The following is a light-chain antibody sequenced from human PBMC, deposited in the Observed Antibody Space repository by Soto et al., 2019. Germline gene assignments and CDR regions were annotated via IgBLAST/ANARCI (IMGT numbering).Light chain of an antibody. CDR2: DAS. CDR3: LCYITYPWT. CDR1: QSCRNS. J-gene: IGKJ1*01. Sequence: DIQMTQSPSSLSASVGDRVTITCRASQSCRNSLAWYQQKAGKAPTLLIYDASTLQSGVPSRFSGSGSGTESSLTISSLQPEDFATYYCLCYITYPWTFGQGTKVDIK. V-gene: IGKV1-5*01.